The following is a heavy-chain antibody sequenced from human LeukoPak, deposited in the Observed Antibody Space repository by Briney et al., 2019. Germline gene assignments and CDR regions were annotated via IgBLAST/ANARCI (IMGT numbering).Heavy chain of an antibody. V-gene: IGHV4-34*01. CDR3: ARGRRSSTSNTTNWFDP. CDR2: INHSGST. Sequence: SETLSFTCAVYGGSFSGYYWSWIRQPPGKGLEWIGEINHSGSTNYNPSLKSRVTISVNTSKNQFSLKLSSVTAADTAVYYCARGRRSSTSNTTNWFDPWGQGTLVTVSS. CDR1: GGSFSGYY. D-gene: IGHD2-2*01. J-gene: IGHJ5*02.